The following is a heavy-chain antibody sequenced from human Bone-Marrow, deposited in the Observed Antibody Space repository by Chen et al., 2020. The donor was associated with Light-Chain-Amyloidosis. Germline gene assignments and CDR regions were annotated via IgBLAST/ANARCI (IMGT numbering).Heavy chain of an antibody. CDR3: AHMRGSDYDYVWGSYRYAENFDY. V-gene: IGHV4-38-2*02. J-gene: IGHJ4*02. CDR1: GYSISSGYY. D-gene: IGHD3-16*02. CDR2: IYHSGST. Sequence: QVQLQESGPGLVKPSETLSLTCTVSGYSISSGYYCGWIRQPPGKGLEWIGSIYHSGSTYYNPSLKSRVTISVDTSKNQFSLKLSSVTAADTAVYYCAHMRGSDYDYVWGSYRYAENFDYWGQGTLVTVSS.